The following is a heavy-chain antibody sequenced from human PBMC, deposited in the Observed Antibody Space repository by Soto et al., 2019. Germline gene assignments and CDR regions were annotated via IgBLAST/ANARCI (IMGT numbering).Heavy chain of an antibody. CDR1: GGSVSGDY. Sequence: ETLSLTCTVSGGSVSGDYWSWIRQPPGKGLEWIAYIYYSGSTNYNPSLKSRVTISADTSKNQFSLKLNSVTAADTAVYYCARSAYEEYFQEWGQGTQVTVSS. D-gene: IGHD3-16*01. V-gene: IGHV4-59*02. J-gene: IGHJ1*01. CDR2: IYYSGST. CDR3: ARSAYEEYFQE.